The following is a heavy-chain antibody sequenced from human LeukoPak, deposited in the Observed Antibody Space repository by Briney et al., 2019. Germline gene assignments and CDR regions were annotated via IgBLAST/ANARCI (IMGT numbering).Heavy chain of an antibody. V-gene: IGHV3-74*01. CDR2: IDGDGNTR. CDR3: VLMVRGGDY. CDR1: GFPFSTYW. D-gene: IGHD3-10*01. Sequence: GGSLRLSCAAPGFPFSTYWMHWVRQVPGRGLMWVSRIDGDGNTRDYADSVKGRFTISRDKAKSTLYLQMNSLRVEVTAVYYCVLMVRGGDYWGQGTQVTVSS. J-gene: IGHJ4*02.